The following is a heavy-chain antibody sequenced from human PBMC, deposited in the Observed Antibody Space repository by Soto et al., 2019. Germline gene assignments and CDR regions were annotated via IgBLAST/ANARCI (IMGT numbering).Heavy chain of an antibody. CDR3: ARHAPTVYYYGSGRKIFAY. D-gene: IGHD3-10*01. Sequence: SETLSLTCTVSGGSISSSSYYWGWVRQPPGKGLEWIGSIYYSGSTYYNPSLKSRVTISVDTSKNQFSLKLSSVTAADTAVYYCARHAPTVYYYGSGRKIFAYWGQGTLVTVSS. CDR2: IYYSGST. J-gene: IGHJ4*02. CDR1: GGSISSSSYY. V-gene: IGHV4-39*01.